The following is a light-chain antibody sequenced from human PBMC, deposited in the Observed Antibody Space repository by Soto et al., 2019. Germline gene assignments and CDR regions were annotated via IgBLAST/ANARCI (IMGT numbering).Light chain of an antibody. J-gene: IGKJ4*01. CDR2: DAS. CDR3: QHRIDWPPRLT. CDR1: GSVSSY. V-gene: IGKV3-11*01. Sequence: EIVLTQSPATLSLSPGERATLSCGASGSVSSYLAWYQQQPGQAPRLLFYDASYKSTGIPARFSCSGSGTDFTLTISSLEPEDYAVYYCQHRIDWPPRLTFGGGTKVEIK.